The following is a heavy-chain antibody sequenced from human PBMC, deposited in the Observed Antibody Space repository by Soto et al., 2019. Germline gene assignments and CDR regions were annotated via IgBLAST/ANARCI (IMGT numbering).Heavy chain of an antibody. V-gene: IGHV3-48*01. CDR1: GSTFSSYS. D-gene: IGHD6-13*01. CDR3: ARASIDGIAAAGTH. CDR2: ISSSSSTI. J-gene: IGHJ4*02. Sequence: GSLRLSCAASGSTFSSYSMNWVRQAPGKGLEWVSYISSSSSTIYYADSVKGRFTISRDNTKNSLYLQMNSLRAEDTAVYYCARASIDGIAAAGTHWGQGTLVTVSS.